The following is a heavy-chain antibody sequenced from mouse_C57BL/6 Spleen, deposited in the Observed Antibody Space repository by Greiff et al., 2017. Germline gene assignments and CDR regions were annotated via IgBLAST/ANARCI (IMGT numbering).Heavy chain of an antibody. CDR1: GYAFSSSW. CDR2: IYPGDGDT. V-gene: IGHV1-82*01. Sequence: VQLQQSGPELVKPGASVKISCKASGYAFSSSWMNWVKQRPGQGLEWIGRIYPGDGDTNYNGKLKGKATLTADKSSSTAYMQLSSLTSDDSAVYFCARLRDYWGQGTSVTVSS. J-gene: IGHJ4*01. CDR3: ARLRDY.